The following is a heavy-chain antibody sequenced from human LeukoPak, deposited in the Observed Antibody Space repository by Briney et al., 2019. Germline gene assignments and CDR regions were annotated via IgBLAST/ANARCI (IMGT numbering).Heavy chain of an antibody. V-gene: IGHV4-61*01. D-gene: IGHD5-18*01. Sequence: SETLSLTCTVSGGSVSSGSYYWSWTRQPPGKGLEWIGYIYYSGSTNYNPSLKSRVTISVDTSKNQFSLKLSSVTAADTAVYYCARVVRGYSYGSGFDPWGQGTLVTVSS. CDR2: IYYSGST. J-gene: IGHJ5*02. CDR1: GGSVSSGSYY. CDR3: ARVVRGYSYGSGFDP.